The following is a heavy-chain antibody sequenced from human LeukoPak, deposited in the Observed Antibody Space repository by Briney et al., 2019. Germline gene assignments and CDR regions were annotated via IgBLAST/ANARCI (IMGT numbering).Heavy chain of an antibody. CDR3: ARGGGYYPIDY. J-gene: IGHJ4*02. CDR1: GFTFSSYS. V-gene: IGHV3-53*01. D-gene: IGHD2-15*01. Sequence: GGSLRLSCAASGFTFSSYSMSWVRQAPGKGLEWVSVLYSDGRTYYADSVKGRFTISRDTSKNTLYLQVNSLRAEDTAVYYCARGGGYYPIDYWGQGTLVTVSS. CDR2: LYSDGRT.